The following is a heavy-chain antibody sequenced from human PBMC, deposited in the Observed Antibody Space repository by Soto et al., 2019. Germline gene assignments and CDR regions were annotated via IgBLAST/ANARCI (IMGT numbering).Heavy chain of an antibody. CDR2: INPNSGGT. D-gene: IGHD6-19*01. V-gene: IGHV1-2*04. CDR1: GYTFTGYY. J-gene: IGHJ6*03. Sequence: ASVKVSCKASGYTFTGYYMHWVRRAPGQGLEWMGWINPNSGGTNYAQKFRGWVTMTRDTSISTAYMDLSRLRSDDTAVYYCARGKSISVAGLTYYMDVWGKGTTVTVSS. CDR3: ARGKSISVAGLTYYMDV.